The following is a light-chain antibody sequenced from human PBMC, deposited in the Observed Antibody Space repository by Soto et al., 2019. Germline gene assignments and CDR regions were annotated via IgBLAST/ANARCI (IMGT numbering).Light chain of an antibody. CDR3: LQVNCFPRT. J-gene: IGKJ1*01. CDR2: AAS. CDR1: QGIGGY. V-gene: IGKV1-12*01. Sequence: EIDINPTPSPLSASACIRDSITCRASQGIGGYLTWYQQKPGKAPQFLIYAASSLQSGVPSRFSGSGSGTDFSLSINSLQPEDIATYYCLQVNCFPRTFGQGTKVDIK.